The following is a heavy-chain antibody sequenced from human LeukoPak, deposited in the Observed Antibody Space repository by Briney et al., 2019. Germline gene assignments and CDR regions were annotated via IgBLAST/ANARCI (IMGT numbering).Heavy chain of an antibody. CDR3: ARDQGPVTVDY. Sequence: GGSLRLSCAASGFTFSSYWMSWVRQAPGKGLEWVANIKQDGSEKYYVDSVKGRFTISRDSAKNSLYLQMNSLRAEDTAVYYCARDQGPVTVDYWGQGTLVTVSS. V-gene: IGHV3-7*01. CDR1: GFTFSSYW. J-gene: IGHJ4*02. CDR2: IKQDGSEK.